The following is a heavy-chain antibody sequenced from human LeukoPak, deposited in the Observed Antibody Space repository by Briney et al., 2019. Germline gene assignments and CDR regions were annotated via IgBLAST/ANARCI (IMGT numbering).Heavy chain of an antibody. D-gene: IGHD6-13*01. V-gene: IGHV3-9*01. CDR3: AKDAGYSSSWKDY. CDR2: ISWNSGSI. J-gene: IGHJ4*02. Sequence: GGSLRLSCAASGFTFDDYAMHWVRQAPGKGLEWVSGISWNSGSIGYADSVKGRFTISRDNAKNSLYLQMNSLRAEDTALYYCAKDAGYSSSWKDYWGRGTLVTVSS. CDR1: GFTFDDYA.